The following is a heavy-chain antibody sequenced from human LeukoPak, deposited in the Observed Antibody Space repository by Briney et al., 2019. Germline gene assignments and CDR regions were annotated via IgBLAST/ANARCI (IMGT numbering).Heavy chain of an antibody. V-gene: IGHV4-34*01. J-gene: IGHJ6*03. CDR2: INHSGST. CDR3: ARVRCSSTSCYHRNYYYYYYMDV. CDR1: GGSFSGYY. Sequence: SETLSLTCAVYGGSFSGYYWSWIRQPPGKGLEWIGEINHSGSTNYNPSLKSRVTISVDTSKNQFSLKLSSVTAADTAVYYCARVRCSSTSCYHRNYYYYYYMDVWGKGTTVTVSS. D-gene: IGHD2-2*01.